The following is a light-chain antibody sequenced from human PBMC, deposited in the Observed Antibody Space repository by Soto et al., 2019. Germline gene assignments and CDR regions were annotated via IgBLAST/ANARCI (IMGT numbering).Light chain of an antibody. CDR2: GNS. CDR3: QSYDSSLSGYV. V-gene: IGLV1-40*01. Sequence: QSVLTQPPSVSGAPGQRVTISCTGSSSNIGTGYDVHWYQQLPGTAPKLLIYGNSNRPSGVPDRFSGSKSGTSASLAITGFQAEEEADYSCQSYDSSLSGYVFGTGTKVTVL. J-gene: IGLJ1*01. CDR1: SSNIGTGYD.